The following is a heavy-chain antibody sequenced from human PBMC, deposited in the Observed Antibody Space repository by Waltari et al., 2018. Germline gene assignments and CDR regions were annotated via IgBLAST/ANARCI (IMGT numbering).Heavy chain of an antibody. CDR3: ARDGSGYPVNYYFDY. Sequence: EVQLVESGGGLLQPGGSVMLSSAASAFTFGSYSWTGVRQAPGKGLEWVSYISSSSITIYYADSVKGRFTISRDNAKNSLYLQMNSLRAEDTAVYYCARDGSGYPVNYYFDYWGQGTLVTVSS. V-gene: IGHV3-48*04. CDR1: AFTFGSYS. J-gene: IGHJ4*02. CDR2: ISSSSITI. D-gene: IGHD3-22*01.